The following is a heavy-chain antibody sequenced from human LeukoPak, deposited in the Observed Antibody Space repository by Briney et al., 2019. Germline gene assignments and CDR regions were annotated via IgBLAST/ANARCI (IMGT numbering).Heavy chain of an antibody. V-gene: IGHV4-59*11. D-gene: IGHD4/OR15-4a*01. CDR2: MFFTGDT. CDR1: GGSSSRHY. J-gene: IGHJ4*02. CDR3: AKEGNHYGANSFDY. Sequence: PSETLSCTYIVSGGSSSRHYWAWHRQPPGKGLEWIGWMFFTGDTNYNPSLKSRVTISVDRSKNQFSLKLTSVTAADTAVYYCAKEGNHYGANSFDYWGQGTLVTVSS.